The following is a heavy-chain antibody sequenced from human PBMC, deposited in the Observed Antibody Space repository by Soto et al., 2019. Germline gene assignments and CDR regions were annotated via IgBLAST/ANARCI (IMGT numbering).Heavy chain of an antibody. CDR3: AKGVTVEATLWNDAFDN. D-gene: IGHD1-26*01. V-gene: IGHV3-9*01. J-gene: IGHJ3*02. CDR2: ISWRSGDI. Sequence: GGSLRLSCAASGFTVDDYAMHWVRQAPGKGLEWVSGISWRSGDITYADSVRGRFTISRDNANSTLYLQMNSLRLEDTALYYCAKGVTVEATLWNDAFDNWGPGTMVTVSS. CDR1: GFTVDDYA.